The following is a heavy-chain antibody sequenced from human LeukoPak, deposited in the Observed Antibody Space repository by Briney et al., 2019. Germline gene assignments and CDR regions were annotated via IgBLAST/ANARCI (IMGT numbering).Heavy chain of an antibody. CDR3: ARGISSGYGN. Sequence: ASVKVSCKASGYTFTGYYIHWVRQAPGQGLEWMGWISPNSGDTNFVQKFQGRVTMTRDTSILTSYMELTRLTSDDTAEYYCARGISSGYGNWGQGTLVTVSS. CDR2: ISPNSGDT. V-gene: IGHV1-2*02. D-gene: IGHD6-25*01. CDR1: GYTFTGYY. J-gene: IGHJ4*02.